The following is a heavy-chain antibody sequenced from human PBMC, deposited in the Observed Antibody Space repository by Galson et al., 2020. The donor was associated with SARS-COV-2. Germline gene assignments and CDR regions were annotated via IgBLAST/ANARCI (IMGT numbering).Heavy chain of an antibody. CDR2: INPNSGDT. D-gene: IGHD3-10*01. CDR3: TGGSNSSPFYHFYP. Sequence: ASVKVSCKASGYTFSGHYMHWVRLAPGQGLEWMGRINPNSGDTDVAQKFQGRVTMTTDTSLTTAYMELSRLTSDDTAVYYCTGGSNSSPFYHFYPWGQGTLVTVSS. CDR1: GYTFSGHY. J-gene: IGHJ5*02. V-gene: IGHV1-2*06.